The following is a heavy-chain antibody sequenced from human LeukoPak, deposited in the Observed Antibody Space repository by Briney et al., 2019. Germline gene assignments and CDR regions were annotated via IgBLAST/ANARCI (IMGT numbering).Heavy chain of an antibody. V-gene: IGHV1-69*13. CDR2: IIPIFGTA. Sequence: SVKVSCMASGGXFSSYAISWVRQAPGQGLEWLGGIIPIFGTANYAQKFQGRVTITADESTSTAYMELSSLRSDDTAVYYCARALTYYYDSSGNWFDPWGQGTLVTVSS. CDR1: GGXFSSYA. D-gene: IGHD3-22*01. CDR3: ARALTYYYDSSGNWFDP. J-gene: IGHJ5*02.